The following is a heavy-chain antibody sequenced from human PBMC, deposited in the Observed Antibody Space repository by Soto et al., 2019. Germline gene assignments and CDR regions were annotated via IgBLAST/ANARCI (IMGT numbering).Heavy chain of an antibody. J-gene: IGHJ3*02. CDR3: ASWLEREHAYDI. D-gene: IGHD1-1*01. CDR2: LYDVDGT. Sequence: PGGSLRLSCAASGFTFSSYAMSWVRQAPGKGLEWVSALYDVDGTYYADSAKGRFTISRDNSNNIIYLQMNSLGPDDTAVYYCASWLEREHAYDIWGLGTMVT. V-gene: IGHV3-23*01. CDR1: GFTFSSYA.